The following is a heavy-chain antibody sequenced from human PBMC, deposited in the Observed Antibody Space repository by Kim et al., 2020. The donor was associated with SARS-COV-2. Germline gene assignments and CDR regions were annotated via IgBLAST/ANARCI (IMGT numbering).Heavy chain of an antibody. CDR3: ARGLGGRYYDSDFDY. J-gene: IGHJ4*02. V-gene: IGHV1-46*01. CDR2: INPSGGST. CDR1: GYTFTSYY. D-gene: IGHD3-22*01. Sequence: ASVKVSCKASGYTFTSYYMHWVRQAPGQGLEWMGIINPSGGSTSYAQKFQGRVTMTRDTSTSTVYMELSSLRSEDTAVYYCARGLGGRYYDSDFDYWGQGTLVTVSS.